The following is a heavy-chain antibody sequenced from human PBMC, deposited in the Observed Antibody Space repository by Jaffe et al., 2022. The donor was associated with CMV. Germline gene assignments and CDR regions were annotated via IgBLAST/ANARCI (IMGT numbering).Heavy chain of an antibody. V-gene: IGHV4-61*01. J-gene: IGHJ6*02. Sequence: QVQLQESGPGLVKPSETLSLTCTVSGGSVSSGSYYWSWIRQPPGKGLEWIGYIYYSGSTNYNPSLKSRVTISVDTSKNQFSLKLSSVTAADTAVYYCARKRIWSGFDYYYGMDVWGQGTTVTVSS. D-gene: IGHD3-3*01. CDR1: GGSVSSGSYY. CDR3: ARKRIWSGFDYYYGMDV. CDR2: IYYSGST.